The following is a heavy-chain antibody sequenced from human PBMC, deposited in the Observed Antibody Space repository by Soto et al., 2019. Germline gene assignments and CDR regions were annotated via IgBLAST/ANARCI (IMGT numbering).Heavy chain of an antibody. CDR1: GFTFRHYA. J-gene: IGHJ4*02. V-gene: IGHV3-30*18. Sequence: GGSLRLSCAASGFTFRHYAMHWVRQAPGKGLEWVALMSYDGSNEYYADSVKGRFTISRDNSKNTLYLQMNSLRAEDTAVYYCAKDGSHNFDYWGQGTLVTVSS. D-gene: IGHD1-26*01. CDR2: MSYDGSNE. CDR3: AKDGSHNFDY.